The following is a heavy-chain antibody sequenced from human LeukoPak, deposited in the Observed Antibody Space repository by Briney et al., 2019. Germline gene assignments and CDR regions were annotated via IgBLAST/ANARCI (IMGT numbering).Heavy chain of an antibody. Sequence: GGSLRLSCAASGFTFSSYWMSWVRQAPGKGLEWVANIKQDGSEKYYVDSVKGRFTISRGNAKNSLYLQMYSLRAEDTAVYYCAKVPEYGGNSFDYWGQGTLVTVSS. V-gene: IGHV3-7*01. CDR3: AKVPEYGGNSFDY. D-gene: IGHD4-23*01. CDR2: IKQDGSEK. CDR1: GFTFSSYW. J-gene: IGHJ4*02.